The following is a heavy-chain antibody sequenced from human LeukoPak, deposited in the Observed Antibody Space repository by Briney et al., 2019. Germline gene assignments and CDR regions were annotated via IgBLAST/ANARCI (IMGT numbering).Heavy chain of an antibody. CDR1: GFTFSSYG. J-gene: IGHJ4*02. Sequence: GGSLRLSCAASGFTFSSYGMHWVRQAPGTGLEWVAVIWYDGSNKYYADSVKGRFTISRDNSKNTLYLQMNSLRAEDTAVYYCARAGDIAVAGTIDYWGQGTLVTVSS. CDR3: ARAGDIAVAGTIDY. V-gene: IGHV3-33*01. D-gene: IGHD6-19*01. CDR2: IWYDGSNK.